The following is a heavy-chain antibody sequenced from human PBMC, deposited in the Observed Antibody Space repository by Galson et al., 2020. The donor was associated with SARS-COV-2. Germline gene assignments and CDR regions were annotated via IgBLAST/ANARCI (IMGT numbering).Heavy chain of an antibody. CDR1: GASVSTGAYY. D-gene: IGHD6-19*01. Sequence: ASETLSLTCAVSGASVSTGAYYWTWIRQPPGKRLEWIGYMSYDGYTNYNPSFRSRVTISVDTSTHQVSLEVFSVTAADAAVYYCVREAHAAGFDSWGQGTLVTVSS. CDR2: MSYDGYT. J-gene: IGHJ4*02. V-gene: IGHV4-61*08. CDR3: VREAHAAGFDS.